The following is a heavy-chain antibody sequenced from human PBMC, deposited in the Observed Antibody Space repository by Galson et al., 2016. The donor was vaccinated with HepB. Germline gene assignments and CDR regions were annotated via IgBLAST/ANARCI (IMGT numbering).Heavy chain of an antibody. CDR1: GFTFSSHA. V-gene: IGHV3-30-3*01. J-gene: IGHJ3*02. Sequence: SLRLSCAASGFTFSSHAMHWVRQAPGKGLDWVAVTSFNGNNKYYADSVKGRFTISRDNSKNTLCLQMNSVRAEDTAVYYCARDLDYGDYEGAFGIWGQGTMVTVSS. CDR2: TSFNGNNK. CDR3: ARDLDYGDYEGAFGI. D-gene: IGHD4-17*01.